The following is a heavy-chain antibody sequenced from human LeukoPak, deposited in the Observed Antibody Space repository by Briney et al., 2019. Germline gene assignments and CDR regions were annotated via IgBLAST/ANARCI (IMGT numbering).Heavy chain of an antibody. V-gene: IGHV3-33*06. CDR2: IWDDGSNK. Sequence: GGSLRLSCAASGLNFNDYDMDWVRQAPGKGLEWVAVIWDDGSNKYYGESVEGRFTISRDISKNMLYLQMNSLRVEDTAVYYCAKERGGQDWDFDLWGRGTLVTVSS. J-gene: IGHJ2*01. D-gene: IGHD3-10*01. CDR1: GLNFNDYD. CDR3: AKERGGQDWDFDL.